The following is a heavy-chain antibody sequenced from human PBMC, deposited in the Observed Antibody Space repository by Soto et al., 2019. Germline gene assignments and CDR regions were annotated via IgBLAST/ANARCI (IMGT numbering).Heavy chain of an antibody. CDR1: GFSFSSYS. Sequence: PGGSLRLSCAASGFSFSSYSMNWVRQAPGKGLEWLSYISGVNVIHYGDSAKGRFSISRDNAKNSVYLQMNSLRAEDTAVYYCAKEVGTAMTAITNWHFDLWGRGTLVTVSS. CDR2: ISGVNVI. CDR3: AKEVGTAMTAITNWHFDL. V-gene: IGHV3-48*04. J-gene: IGHJ2*01. D-gene: IGHD2-21*02.